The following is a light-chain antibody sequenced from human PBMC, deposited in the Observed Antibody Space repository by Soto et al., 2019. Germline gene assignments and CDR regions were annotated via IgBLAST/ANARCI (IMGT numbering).Light chain of an antibody. CDR1: QSVTNRY. V-gene: IGKV3-20*01. CDR3: QQYAT. Sequence: ENVLTQSPGTLSLSPGERATLSCRATQSVTNRYFAWYQQKPGQAPRLLIYGISSRATDIPDRFSGSGSGTDYTITISRLEPEDFGVYYCQQYATFGQGTKVEIK. J-gene: IGKJ1*01. CDR2: GIS.